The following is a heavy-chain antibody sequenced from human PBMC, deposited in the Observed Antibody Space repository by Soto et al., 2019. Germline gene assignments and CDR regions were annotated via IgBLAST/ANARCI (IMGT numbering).Heavy chain of an antibody. V-gene: IGHV4-34*01. D-gene: IGHD3-22*01. CDR3: ARIEGSSGLDY. CDR2: INHSGST. Sequence: QVQLQQWGAGLLKPSETLSLTCAVYGGSFSGYYWSWIRQPPGKGLEWIGEINHSGSTNYNPSLKSRVTISVDTSKNQFSLKLSSVTAADTAVYDCARIEGSSGLDYWGQGTLVTVSS. J-gene: IGHJ4*02. CDR1: GGSFSGYY.